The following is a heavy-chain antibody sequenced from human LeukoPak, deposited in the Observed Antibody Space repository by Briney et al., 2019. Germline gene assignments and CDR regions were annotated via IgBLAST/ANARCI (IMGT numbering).Heavy chain of an antibody. CDR1: GFTFGSYW. J-gene: IGHJ4*02. Sequence: PGGSLRLSCAASGFTFGSYWMSWVRQAPGKGLEWVANIKQDGSEKYYVDSVKGRFTISRDNAKNSLYLQMNSLRAKDTAVYYCARVVPAADYWGQGTLVTVSS. CDR2: IKQDGSEK. D-gene: IGHD2-2*01. V-gene: IGHV3-7*04. CDR3: ARVVPAADY.